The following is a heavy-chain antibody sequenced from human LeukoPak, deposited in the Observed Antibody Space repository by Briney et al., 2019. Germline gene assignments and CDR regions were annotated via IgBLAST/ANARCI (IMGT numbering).Heavy chain of an antibody. V-gene: IGHV1-2*02. CDR3: ARALGSGGYFDY. J-gene: IGHJ4*02. CDR1: GYTFTDYY. CDR2: INPNSGGT. D-gene: IGHD7-27*01. Sequence: ASVKVSCKASGYTFTDYYIHWVRQAPGQGLEWMGWINPNSGGTNYAQKFQGRVTMTRDTSITTAYMEVRRLRSDDTAVYYCARALGSGGYFDYWGQGSLVTVSS.